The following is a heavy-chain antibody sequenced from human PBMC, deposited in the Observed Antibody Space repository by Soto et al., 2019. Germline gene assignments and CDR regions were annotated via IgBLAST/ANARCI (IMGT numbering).Heavy chain of an antibody. CDR2: IYPEDSDT. D-gene: IGHD2-8*01. J-gene: IGHJ4*02. Sequence: GASLKISCKGSGYNFPNFWIAWVRQMPGKGLELMGTIYPEDSDTRYSPAFRGQVTISVDKSINTAFLQWSNLQAADTAIYYCAQPEPPSLKGVFYPSDFHPTQYNLDVWAQGTQVTDAS. CDR3: AQPEPPSLKGVFYPSDFHPTQYNLDV. V-gene: IGHV5-51*01. CDR1: GYNFPNFW.